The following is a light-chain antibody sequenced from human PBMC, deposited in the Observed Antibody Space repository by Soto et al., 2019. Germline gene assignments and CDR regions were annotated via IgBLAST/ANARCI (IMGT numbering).Light chain of an antibody. Sequence: QSVLTQPPSASGTPGQRVTISCSGSNSNIGSHTVNWYRQLPGTAPKLLIYTDNQRPSGVPDRFSDSKSGTSASLAISGLQSEDEADYYCAAWDDSLQSWVFGGGTKVTVL. CDR2: TDN. J-gene: IGLJ3*02. CDR3: AAWDDSLQSWV. CDR1: NSNIGSHT. V-gene: IGLV1-44*01.